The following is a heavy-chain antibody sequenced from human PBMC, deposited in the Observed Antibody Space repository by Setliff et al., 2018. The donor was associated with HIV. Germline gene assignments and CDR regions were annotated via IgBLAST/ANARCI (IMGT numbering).Heavy chain of an antibody. CDR1: GDSISSSSYY. CDR3: AREVRWELPQGFDH. J-gene: IGHJ4*02. V-gene: IGHV4-39*07. Sequence: SETLSLTCSVSGDSISSSSYYWGWIRQPPGKGLEWIGSIAYTGSGYYNSSLKSRVTISVDTSRNECSLKLTSVTAADTAVYYCAREVRWELPQGFDHWGQGSQVTVSS. CDR2: IAYTGSG. D-gene: IGHD1-26*01.